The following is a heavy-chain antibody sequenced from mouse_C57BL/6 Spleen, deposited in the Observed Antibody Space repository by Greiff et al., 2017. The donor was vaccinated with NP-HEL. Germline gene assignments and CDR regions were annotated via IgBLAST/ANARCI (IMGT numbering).Heavy chain of an antibody. Sequence: QVQLQQPGAELVKPGASVKLSCKASGYTFTSYWMHWVKQRPGQGLEWIGMIHPNSGSTNYNEKFKSKATLTVDKSSSTAYMQLSSLTSEDSAVYYGARAGDYGSSLWFAYWGQETLVTVSA. J-gene: IGHJ3*01. V-gene: IGHV1-64*01. CDR1: GYTFTSYW. CDR2: IHPNSGST. D-gene: IGHD1-1*01. CDR3: ARAGDYGSSLWFAY.